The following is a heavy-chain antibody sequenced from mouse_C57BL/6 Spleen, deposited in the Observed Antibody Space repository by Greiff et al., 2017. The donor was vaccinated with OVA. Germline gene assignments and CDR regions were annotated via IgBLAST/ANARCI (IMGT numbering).Heavy chain of an antibody. J-gene: IGHJ2*01. CDR2: IDPETGGT. CDR3: TRYDGSSYYFDY. Sequence: QVQLQQSGAELVRPGASVTLSCKASGYTFTDYEMHWVKQTPVHGLEWIGAIDPETGGTAYNQKFKGKAILTADKSSSTAYMELRSLTSEDSAVYYCTRYDGSSYYFDYWGQGTTLTVSS. V-gene: IGHV1-15*01. CDR1: GYTFTDYE. D-gene: IGHD1-1*01.